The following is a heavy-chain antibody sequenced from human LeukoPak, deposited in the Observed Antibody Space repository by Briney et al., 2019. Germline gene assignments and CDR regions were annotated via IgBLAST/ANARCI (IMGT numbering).Heavy chain of an antibody. CDR1: GGTFSSYA. V-gene: IGHV1-69*13. CDR3: AREGRYYYDSNNWFDP. Sequence: ASVKVSCKASGGTFSSYAISWVRQAPGQGLEWMGGIIPIFGTANYAQKFQGRVTITADESTSTAYMELSNLRSEDTAVYYCAREGRYYYDSNNWFDPWGQGTLVTVSS. CDR2: IIPIFGTA. D-gene: IGHD3-22*01. J-gene: IGHJ5*02.